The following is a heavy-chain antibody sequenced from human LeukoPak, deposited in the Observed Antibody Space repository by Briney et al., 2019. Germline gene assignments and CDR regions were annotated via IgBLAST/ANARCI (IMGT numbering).Heavy chain of an antibody. V-gene: IGHV4-4*02. CDR3: ARDYGGNSPPFDP. Sequence: SETLSLTCAVSGGSISSSTWWSWVRQPPGKGLEWIGEIYHSGSTNYNPSLKSRVTISVDKSKNQFSLKLNSVTAADTAVYYCARDYGGNSPPFDPWGQGTLVTVSS. CDR1: GGSISSSTW. CDR2: IYHSGST. D-gene: IGHD4-23*01. J-gene: IGHJ5*02.